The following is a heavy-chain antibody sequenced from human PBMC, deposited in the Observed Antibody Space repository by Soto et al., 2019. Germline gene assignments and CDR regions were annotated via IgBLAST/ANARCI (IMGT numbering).Heavy chain of an antibody. CDR1: GFTLSSYG. J-gene: IGHJ6*02. V-gene: IGHV3-30*18. CDR3: AKSQGRGSYYYYGMDV. D-gene: IGHD1-26*01. CDR2: ISYDGSNK. Sequence: QVQLVESGGGVVQPGRSLRLSCAASGFTLSSYGMHWVRQAPGKGLEWVAVISYDGSNKYYADSVKGRFTISRDNSKNTLYLQMNSLRAEDTAVYYCAKSQGRGSYYYYGMDVWGQGTTVTVSS.